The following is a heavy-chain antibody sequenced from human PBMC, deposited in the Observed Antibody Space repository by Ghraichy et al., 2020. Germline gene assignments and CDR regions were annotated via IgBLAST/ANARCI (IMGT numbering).Heavy chain of an antibody. CDR2: IYYSGST. CDR1: GGSISSYY. J-gene: IGHJ6*02. V-gene: IGHV4-59*01. D-gene: IGHD5-18*01. CDR3: ARESGYSYGYFSGYYYYGMDV. Sequence: SQTLSLTCTVSGGSISSYYWSWIRQPPGKGLEWIGYIYYSGSTNYNPSLKSRVTISVDTSKNQFSLKLSSVTAADTAVYYCARESGYSYGYFSGYYYYGMDVWGQGTTVTVSS.